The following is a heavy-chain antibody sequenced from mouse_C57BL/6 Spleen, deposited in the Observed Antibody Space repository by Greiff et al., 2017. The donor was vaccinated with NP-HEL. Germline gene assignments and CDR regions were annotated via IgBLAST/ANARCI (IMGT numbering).Heavy chain of an antibody. CDR1: GYTFTDYY. D-gene: IGHD1-1*01. Sequence: VQLKESGPVLVKPGASVKMSCKASGYTFTDYYMNWVKQSHGKSLEWIGVINPYNGGTSYNQKFKGKATLTVDKSSSTAYMELNSLTSKDSAVYYCARMDYYGSSYDWYFDVWGTGTTVTVSS. CDR2: INPYNGGT. J-gene: IGHJ1*03. V-gene: IGHV1-19*01. CDR3: ARMDYYGSSYDWYFDV.